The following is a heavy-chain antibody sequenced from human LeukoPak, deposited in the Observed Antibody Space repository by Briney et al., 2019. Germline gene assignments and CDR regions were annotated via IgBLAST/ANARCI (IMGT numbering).Heavy chain of an antibody. CDR3: ARESTIAHAFDI. J-gene: IGHJ3*02. D-gene: IGHD5/OR15-5a*01. CDR1: GFTFSDYY. CDR2: ISSSGSTI. Sequence: PGESLRLACAASGFTFSDYYMSWIRQAPGKGLEWASYISSSGSTIYYADSVKGRFTISRDNAKNSLYLQMNSLRAEDTAVYYCARESTIAHAFDIWGQGTMVTVSS. V-gene: IGHV3-11*01.